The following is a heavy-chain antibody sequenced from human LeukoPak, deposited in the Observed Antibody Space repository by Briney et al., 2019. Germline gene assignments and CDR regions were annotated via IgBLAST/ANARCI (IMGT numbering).Heavy chain of an antibody. V-gene: IGHV3-30*04. D-gene: IGHD6-19*01. CDR3: AKDQAPSGAVAGRYAY. CDR2: ISYDGSNK. CDR1: GFTFSSYA. J-gene: IGHJ4*02. Sequence: PGGSLRLSCAASGFTFSSYALHWVRQAPGKGLEWVAVISYDGSNKYYADSVKGRFTISRDNSKNTLYLQMNSLRAEDTAVYYCAKDQAPSGAVAGRYAYWGQGTLVTVSS.